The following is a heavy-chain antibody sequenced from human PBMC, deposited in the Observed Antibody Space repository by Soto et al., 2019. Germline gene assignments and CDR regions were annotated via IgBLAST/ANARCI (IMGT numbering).Heavy chain of an antibody. CDR2: ISGSGGST. CDR1: GFTFSSYA. D-gene: IGHD3-3*01. Sequence: EVQLLESGGGLVQPGGSLRLSCAASGFTFSSYAMSWVRQAPGKGLEWVSAISGSGGSTYYADSVKGRFTISRDNSKNTLYLQMNSLRAEDTAVYYCANCRSPGDFWSGYSPGHYYYYGMDVWGQGTTVTVSS. J-gene: IGHJ6*02. CDR3: ANCRSPGDFWSGYSPGHYYYYGMDV. V-gene: IGHV3-23*01.